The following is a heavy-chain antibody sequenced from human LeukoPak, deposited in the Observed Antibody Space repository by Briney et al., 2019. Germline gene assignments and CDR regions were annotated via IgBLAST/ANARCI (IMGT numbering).Heavy chain of an antibody. D-gene: IGHD6-19*01. V-gene: IGHV4-38-2*02. CDR1: GYSISSGYY. CDR2: IYHSGST. CDR3: ARYLRADGWYVFDY. J-gene: IGHJ4*02. Sequence: SETLSLTCTVSGYSISSGYYWGWIRQPPGKGLEGIGSIYHSGSTYYNPSLKSRVTISVDTSKNQFSLKLTSLTTADTAVYFCARYLRADGWYVFDYWGQGIRVTVSS.